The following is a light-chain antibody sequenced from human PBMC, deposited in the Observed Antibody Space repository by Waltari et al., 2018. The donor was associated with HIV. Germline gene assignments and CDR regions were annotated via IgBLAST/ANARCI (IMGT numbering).Light chain of an antibody. Sequence: QSALTQPASVSGSPGQSITLSCPGTSSDVGGYNYVSWYHQHPGKAPKLMIYEVSNRPSGISNRFSGSKSGNTASLTISGLQAEDEADYYCSSYTTSSALVFGGGTNLTVL. CDR1: SSDVGGYNY. CDR3: SSYTTSSALV. CDR2: EVS. J-gene: IGLJ2*01. V-gene: IGLV2-14*01.